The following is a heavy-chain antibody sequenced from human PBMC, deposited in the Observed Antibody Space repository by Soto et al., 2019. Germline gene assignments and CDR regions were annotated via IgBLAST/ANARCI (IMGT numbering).Heavy chain of an antibody. CDR3: ARGWLAWSGYYTGRVLGWFDP. CDR1: GGSISSYY. CDR2: IYYSGST. J-gene: IGHJ5*02. V-gene: IGHV4-59*01. Sequence: SETLSLTCTVSGGSISSYYWSWIRQPPGKGLEWIGYIYYSGSTNYNPSLKSRVTISVDTSKNQFSLKLSSVTAADTAVYYCARGWLAWSGYYTGRVLGWFDPWGQGTLVTVSS. D-gene: IGHD3-3*01.